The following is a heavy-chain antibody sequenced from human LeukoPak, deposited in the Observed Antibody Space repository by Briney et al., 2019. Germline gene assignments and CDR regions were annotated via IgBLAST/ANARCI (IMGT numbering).Heavy chain of an antibody. CDR2: ISAYNGNT. CDR3: ARDHYYDSSGSPPDAFDI. Sequence: GASVKVSCKASGYTFTSYGISWVRQAPGQGLEWMGWISAYNGNTNYAQKLQGRVIMTTDTSTSTAYMELRSLRSDDTAVYYCARDHYYDSSGSPPDAFDIWGQGTMVTVSS. CDR1: GYTFTSYG. J-gene: IGHJ3*02. V-gene: IGHV1-18*01. D-gene: IGHD3-22*01.